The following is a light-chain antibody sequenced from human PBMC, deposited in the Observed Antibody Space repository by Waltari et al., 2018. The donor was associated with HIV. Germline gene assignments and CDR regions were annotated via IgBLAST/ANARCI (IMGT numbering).Light chain of an antibody. CDR1: VFVNLY. Sequence: DVQLTPSPSFLSASVGDSVTITCRTSVFVNLYLNWYQQRPGEAPKLLLYGSSILQSGVPSRFSGRGSGTNFVLTISGLRPEDSATYYCQQTFAMPLSFGAGTKVEI. CDR3: QQTFAMPLS. CDR2: GSS. V-gene: IGKV1-39*01. J-gene: IGKJ4*01.